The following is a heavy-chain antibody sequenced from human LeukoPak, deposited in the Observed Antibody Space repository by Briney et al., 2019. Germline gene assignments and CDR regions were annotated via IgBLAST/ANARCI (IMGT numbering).Heavy chain of an antibody. V-gene: IGHV3-7*03. CDR1: GFTFSSYW. Sequence: AGGSLRLSCGASGFTFSSYWMSWVRQAPGKGLEWVANIKTDGSEKYYVDSVKGRFTISRDNAKNSLYLQMNSLRAEDTAVYYCARDYTGYFPWGQGTLVTVSS. D-gene: IGHD3-9*01. CDR3: ARDYTGYFP. CDR2: IKTDGSEK. J-gene: IGHJ5*02.